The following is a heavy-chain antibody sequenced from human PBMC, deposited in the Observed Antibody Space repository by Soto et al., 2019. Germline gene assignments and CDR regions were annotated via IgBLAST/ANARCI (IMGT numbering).Heavy chain of an antibody. J-gene: IGHJ4*02. D-gene: IGHD4-17*01. CDR3: ARAVTDYGDYIGLYYFDY. CDR1: GYTFTSYG. V-gene: IGHV1-18*04. CDR2: ISAYNGNT. Sequence: QVQLVQSGAEVKQPGASVKVSCKASGYTFTSYGISWVRQAPGQGLEWMGWISAYNGNTNYAQKLQGRVTMTTDTSTSTAYMELRSLRSDDTAVYYCARAVTDYGDYIGLYYFDYWGQGTLVTVSS.